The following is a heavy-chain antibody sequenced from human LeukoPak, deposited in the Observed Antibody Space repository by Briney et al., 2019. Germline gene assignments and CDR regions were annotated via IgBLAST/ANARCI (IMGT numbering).Heavy chain of an antibody. CDR1: GYSISSGYY. V-gene: IGHV4-38-2*01. Sequence: SETLSLTCGVSGYSISSGYYWGWIRQRPGKGLEWIGSIYHSGSTYYNPSLKSRVTISVDTSKNQFSLKPRSVTAADTALYYCARWDSGEWFHDAFDIWGQGTRVTVSS. CDR2: IYHSGST. J-gene: IGHJ3*02. D-gene: IGHD3-3*01. CDR3: ARWDSGEWFHDAFDI.